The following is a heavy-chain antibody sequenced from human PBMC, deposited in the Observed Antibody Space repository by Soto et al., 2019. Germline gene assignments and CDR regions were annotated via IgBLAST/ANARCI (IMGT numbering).Heavy chain of an antibody. J-gene: IGHJ3*02. CDR3: ARGGGLWWTFEI. Sequence: QVQLQESGPGLVKPSETLSLTCNVSGGSINSHYWGWIRQPPGKGLEYIGYIYYTGNTNYNPSLRRXXTISADTSTNQVSLKLSSVTAADTAVYYCARGGGLWWTFEIWGQGTMVTVSS. CDR1: GGSINSHY. CDR2: IYYTGNT. D-gene: IGHD2-8*02. V-gene: IGHV4-59*11.